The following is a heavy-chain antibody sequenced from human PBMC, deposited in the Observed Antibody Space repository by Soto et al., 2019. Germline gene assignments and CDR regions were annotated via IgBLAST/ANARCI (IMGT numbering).Heavy chain of an antibody. CDR1: GFTFSSYS. CDR2: ISSSSSYI. Sequence: EVQLVESGGGLVKPGGSLRLSCAASGFTFSSYSMNWVRQAPGKGLEWVSSISSSSSYIYYADSVKVRFTISRDNDKNSLYLQMNSLRAEDTAVYYCARDLYSSSARYFDYWGQGTLVTVSS. V-gene: IGHV3-21*01. D-gene: IGHD6-6*01. CDR3: ARDLYSSSARYFDY. J-gene: IGHJ4*02.